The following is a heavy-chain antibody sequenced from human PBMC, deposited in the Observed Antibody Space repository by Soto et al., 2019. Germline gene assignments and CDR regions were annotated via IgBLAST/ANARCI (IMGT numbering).Heavy chain of an antibody. J-gene: IGHJ5*02. V-gene: IGHV1-3*01. CDR2: INAGNGNT. Sequence: ASVKVSCKASGYTFTSYAMHWVRQAPGQRLEWMGWINAGNGNTKYSQKFQGRVTITRDTSASTAYMELSSLRSEDTAVYYCARVLVSSSQHNWFDPWGQGTLVTVSS. CDR3: ARVLVSSSQHNWFDP. D-gene: IGHD6-6*01. CDR1: GYTFTSYA.